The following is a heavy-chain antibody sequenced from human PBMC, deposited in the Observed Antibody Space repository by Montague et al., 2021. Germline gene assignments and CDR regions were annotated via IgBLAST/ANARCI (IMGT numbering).Heavy chain of an antibody. CDR2: VYTSGDT. D-gene: IGHD3-10*01. J-gene: IGHJ3*02. CDR1: GDSISSCKYY. CDR3: ARDSPVVDPWVGEHKGAFDI. Sequence: TLSLTCSVSGDSISSCKYYWTWIRQPAGRGLEWIGRVYTSGDTNTNPSLKSRLTLSVDTSKNHFSLTLTSVTAADTAVYFCARDSPVVDPWVGEHKGAFDIWGQGTMVTVSS. V-gene: IGHV4-61*02.